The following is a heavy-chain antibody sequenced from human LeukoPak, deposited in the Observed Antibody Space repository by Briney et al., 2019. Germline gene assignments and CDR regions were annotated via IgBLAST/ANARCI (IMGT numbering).Heavy chain of an antibody. J-gene: IGHJ6*03. D-gene: IGHD3-10*01. CDR2: ISAYNGNT. CDR3: ARAMGYYYYYYYMDV. CDR1: GYTFTSYG. V-gene: IGHV1-18*01. Sequence: ASVKVSCKASGYTFTSYGISWVRQAPGQGLEWMGWISAYNGNTNYAQKLQGRVTITTDTSTSTAYMELRSLRSDDTAVYYCARAMGYYYYYYYMDVWGKGTTVTVSS.